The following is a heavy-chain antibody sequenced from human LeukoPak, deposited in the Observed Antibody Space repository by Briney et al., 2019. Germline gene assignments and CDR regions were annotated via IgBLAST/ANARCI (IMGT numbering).Heavy chain of an antibody. V-gene: IGHV3-21*01. D-gene: IGHD3-10*01. CDR1: GFTSSSYS. CDR2: ISSSSSYI. CDR3: ARDRVLLWFGELFPFFDY. Sequence: PGGSLRLSCAASGFTSSSYSMDWVRQAPGKGLEWVSSISSSSSYIYYADSVKGRFTISRDNAKNSLYLQMNSLRAEDTAVYYCARDRVLLWFGELFPFFDYWGQGTLVTVSS. J-gene: IGHJ4*02.